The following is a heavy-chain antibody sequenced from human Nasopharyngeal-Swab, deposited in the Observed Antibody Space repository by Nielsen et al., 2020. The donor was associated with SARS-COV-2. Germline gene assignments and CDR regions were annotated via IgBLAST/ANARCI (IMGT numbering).Heavy chain of an antibody. CDR2: IYPGDSET. CDR1: GYRFPSYW. J-gene: IGHJ6*03. Sequence: KVSCKGSGYRFPSYWIGWLRHMPGKGLEWMGIIYPGDSETRYSPSFQGQVTISADQSINTAYLQWSSLKASDTAMYFCARGGQPFYYYYMDVWGKGTTVTVSS. CDR3: ARGGQPFYYYYMDV. V-gene: IGHV5-51*01. D-gene: IGHD3-16*01.